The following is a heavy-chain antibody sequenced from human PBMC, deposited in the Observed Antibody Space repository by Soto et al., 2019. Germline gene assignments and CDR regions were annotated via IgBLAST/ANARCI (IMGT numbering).Heavy chain of an antibody. CDR2: MNSDGSTT. Sequence: GGSLRLSCAASGFTFGNNWMHWVRQAPGKGLEWVSRMNSDGSTTNYADSVKGRFTVSRDNAKNTLYLQMNSLRAEDTAVYYCATAEVDYWGPGTLVTVSS. J-gene: IGHJ4*02. V-gene: IGHV3-74*01. CDR1: GFTFGNNW. CDR3: ATAEVDY.